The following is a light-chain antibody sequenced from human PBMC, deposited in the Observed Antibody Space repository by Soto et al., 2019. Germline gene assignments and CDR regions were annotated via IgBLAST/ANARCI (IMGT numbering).Light chain of an antibody. CDR1: NSNLGAGYD. CDR2: GNR. V-gene: IGLV1-40*01. J-gene: IGLJ3*02. CDR3: QAYDYSLTAFV. Sequence: QSVLTQPPSVSGGPGQRVTISCTGNNSNLGAGYDVHWYQQLPGAAPKLVIFGNRNRPSGVPERFAGSKSGTSASLAITGLQAEDEADYYCQAYDYSLTAFVFGGGTKLTVL.